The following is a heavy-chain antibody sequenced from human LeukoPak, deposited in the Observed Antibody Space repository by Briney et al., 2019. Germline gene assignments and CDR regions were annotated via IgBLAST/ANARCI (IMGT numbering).Heavy chain of an antibody. CDR1: GFTFSGYN. CDR3: AKGGKWDVTPFDY. V-gene: IGHV3-48*01. CDR2: ISLSGSTI. D-gene: IGHD1-26*01. J-gene: IGHJ4*02. Sequence: GGSLRLSCAASGFTFSGYNMNWVRQAPGKGLDWVSYISLSGSTIYYADSVKGRFTISRDNSKNTLYLQVNSLRAEDTAVYYCAKGGKWDVTPFDYWGQGTLVTVSS.